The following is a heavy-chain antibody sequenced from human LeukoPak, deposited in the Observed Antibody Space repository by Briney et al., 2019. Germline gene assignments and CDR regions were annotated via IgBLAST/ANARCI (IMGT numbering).Heavy chain of an antibody. J-gene: IGHJ6*02. D-gene: IGHD3-22*01. CDR3: ARDHYYDSSGYYYYYYYYGMDV. CDR1: GFTFSSHS. Sequence: PGGSLRLSCAASGFTFSSHSMNWVRQAPGKGLEWVSSISSSSSYIYYADSVKGRFTISRDNAKNSLYLQMNSLRAEDTAVYYCARDHYYDSSGYYYYYYYYGMDVWGQGTTVTVSS. V-gene: IGHV3-21*01. CDR2: ISSSSSYI.